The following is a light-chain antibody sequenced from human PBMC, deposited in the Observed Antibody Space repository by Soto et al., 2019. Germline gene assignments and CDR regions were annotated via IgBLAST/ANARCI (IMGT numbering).Light chain of an antibody. CDR1: SSDVGSYNL. Sequence: QSALTQPASVSGSHGQSITISCTGTSSDVGSYNLVSWYQQHPGKAPKLMIYEGSKRPSGVSNRFSGSKSGNTASLTLSGLQAEDEADYYCCSYAGSSTHVVFGGGTKLTVL. V-gene: IGLV2-23*01. CDR2: EGS. J-gene: IGLJ2*01. CDR3: CSYAGSSTHVV.